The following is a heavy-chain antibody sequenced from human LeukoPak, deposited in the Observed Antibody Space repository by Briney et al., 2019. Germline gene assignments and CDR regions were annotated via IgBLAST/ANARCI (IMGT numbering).Heavy chain of an antibody. D-gene: IGHD3-22*01. J-gene: IGHJ4*02. V-gene: IGHV3-30*03. CDR1: GFTFSNYL. Sequence: GGSLRLSCAASGFTFSNYLMHWVRQTPGKGLEWVAIISYDGSNKYYADSVKGRFTISRDNSKNTLYLQMDSLGAEDTAVYYCARDHRRYYYDSTGYYFDYWGQGTLVTVSS. CDR2: ISYDGSNK. CDR3: ARDHRRYYYDSTGYYFDY.